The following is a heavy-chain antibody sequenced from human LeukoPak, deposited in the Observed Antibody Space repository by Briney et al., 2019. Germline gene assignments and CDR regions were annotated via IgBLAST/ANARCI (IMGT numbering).Heavy chain of an antibody. CDR1: GYSFTSYW. Sequence: GESLKISCKGSGYSFTSYWIGWVRQMPGKGLEWMGIIYPGDSDTRYSLSFQGQATISADKSISTAYLQWSSLKASDTAMYYCARLNPDVVVVAATLHNWFDPWGQGTLVTVSS. CDR3: ARLNPDVVVVAATLHNWFDP. V-gene: IGHV5-51*01. J-gene: IGHJ5*02. CDR2: IYPGDSDT. D-gene: IGHD2-15*01.